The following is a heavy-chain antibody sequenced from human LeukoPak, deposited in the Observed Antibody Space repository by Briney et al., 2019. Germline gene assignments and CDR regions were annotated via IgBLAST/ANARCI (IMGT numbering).Heavy chain of an antibody. CDR2: INPSGGST. V-gene: IGHV1-46*01. Sequence: ASVKVSCKASGYTFTSYYMHWVRQAPGQGLEWMGIINPSGGSTSYAQKFQGRVTMTRDMSTSTVYMELSSLRSEDTAVYYCARGRSPAAIPWSWFDPWGQGTLVTVSS. CDR3: ARGRSPAAIPWSWFDP. CDR1: GYTFTSYY. J-gene: IGHJ5*02. D-gene: IGHD2-2*02.